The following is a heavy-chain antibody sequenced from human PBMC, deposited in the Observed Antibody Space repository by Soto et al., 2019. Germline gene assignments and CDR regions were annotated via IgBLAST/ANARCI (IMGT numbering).Heavy chain of an antibody. J-gene: IGHJ4*02. CDR2: IHHTGST. CDR1: GGSISSGDYS. V-gene: IGHV4-30-2*01. CDR3: VRGVTTIDY. D-gene: IGHD4-17*01. Sequence: SETLSLTCAVSGGSISSGDYSWSWIRQPPGKGLEWLGYIHHTGSTYYNPSLKSRVTISLDRSKNQFSLKLSSVTAADTAVYYCVRGVTTIDYWGQGALVTVSS.